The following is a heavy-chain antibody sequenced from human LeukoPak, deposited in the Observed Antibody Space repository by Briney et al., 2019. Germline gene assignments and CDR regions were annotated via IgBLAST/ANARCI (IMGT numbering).Heavy chain of an antibody. V-gene: IGHV4-34*01. D-gene: IGHD3-10*01. CDR1: GGSFSGYY. J-gene: IGHJ4*02. CDR3: AREGNSGVRGVKVDY. CDR2: INHSGST. Sequence: SETLSLTCAVSGGSFSGYYWSWIRQPPGKGLEWIGEINHSGSTNYNPSLKSRVTISVDTSKNQFSLKLSSVTAADTAVYCCAREGNSGVRGVKVDYWGQGTLVTVSS.